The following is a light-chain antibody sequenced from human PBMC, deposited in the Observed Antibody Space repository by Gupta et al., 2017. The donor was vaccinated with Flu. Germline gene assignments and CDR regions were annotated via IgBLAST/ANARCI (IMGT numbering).Light chain of an antibody. CDR3: QSADSSDTCV. CDR1: ALPKQY. V-gene: IGLV3-25*02. Sequence: SYELTQPPSVSVSPGQTARITCPGDALPKQYASWYQQKAGQAPVVVIYQDSERPSGIPERFSGSSSGTTVTLTISGVQAEDEADYYCQSADSSDTCVFGGGTKLTVL. CDR2: QDS. J-gene: IGLJ3*02.